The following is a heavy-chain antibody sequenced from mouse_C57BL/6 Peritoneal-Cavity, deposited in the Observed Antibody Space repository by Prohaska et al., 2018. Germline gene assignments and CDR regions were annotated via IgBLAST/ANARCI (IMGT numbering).Heavy chain of an antibody. CDR1: GFTFSDYG. D-gene: IGHD2-2*01. Sequence: EVQLVESGGGLVKPGGSLKLSCAASGFTFSDYGMHWVRQAPEKGLDWVACISSGSITNYYADTVKGRFTISRDNAKNTLCLQMTSLRSEDTAMYYCARVHGSAWFAYWSQGTLVTVSA. CDR3: ARVHGSAWFAY. CDR2: ISSGSITN. J-gene: IGHJ3*01. V-gene: IGHV5-17*01.